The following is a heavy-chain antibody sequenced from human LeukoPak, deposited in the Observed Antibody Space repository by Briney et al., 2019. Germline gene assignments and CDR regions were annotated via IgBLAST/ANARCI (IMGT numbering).Heavy chain of an antibody. CDR3: ARDPFYGDADLDS. D-gene: IGHD2/OR15-2a*01. CDR1: GFTFSNYW. V-gene: IGHV3-74*01. Sequence: GGSLRLSCSASGFTFSNYWMHWVRQAPGKGLVWVSRIKNDGTITTYADSVKGRFTISRDNAKNTLYLQMNSLRAEDTAVYYCARDPFYGDADLDSWGQGTLVTVSS. J-gene: IGHJ4*02. CDR2: IKNDGTIT.